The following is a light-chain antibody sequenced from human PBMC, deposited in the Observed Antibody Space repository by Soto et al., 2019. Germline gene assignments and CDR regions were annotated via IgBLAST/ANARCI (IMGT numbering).Light chain of an antibody. CDR1: SSNIGAGYD. Sequence: QSVLTQPPSVSGASGQRVTISCTGSSSNIGAGYDVHWYQQLPGAAPKLLIYANINRPSGVPDRFSGSKSGTSASLAIAGLQADDEADYYCQSYDSSLSGYVFGTGTKLTVL. V-gene: IGLV1-40*01. CDR3: QSYDSSLSGYV. J-gene: IGLJ1*01. CDR2: ANI.